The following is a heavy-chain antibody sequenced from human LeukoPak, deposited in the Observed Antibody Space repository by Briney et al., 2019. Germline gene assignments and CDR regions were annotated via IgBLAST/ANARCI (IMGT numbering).Heavy chain of an antibody. V-gene: IGHV4-34*01. CDR1: GGSFSGYY. CDR2: INHSGST. Sequence: SETLSLTCAVYGGSFSGYYWSWIRQPPGKGLEWIGEINHSGSTNYNPSLKSRVTISVDTSKNQFSLKLSSVTAADTAVYYCARGIRQNARAGSRFDYWGQGTLVTVSS. CDR3: ARGIRQNARAGSRFDY. D-gene: IGHD6-13*01. J-gene: IGHJ4*02.